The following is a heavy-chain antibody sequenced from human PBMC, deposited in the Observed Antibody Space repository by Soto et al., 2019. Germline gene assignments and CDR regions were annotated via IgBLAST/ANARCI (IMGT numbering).Heavy chain of an antibody. Sequence: GESLKISCKGSGYSFTSYWIGWVLQMPGKGLEWMGIIYPGDSDTRYSPSFQGQVTISADKSISTAYLQWSSLKASDTAMYYCASYSGSYLDAFDIWGQGTMVTVSS. CDR2: IYPGDSDT. CDR1: GYSFTSYW. J-gene: IGHJ3*02. CDR3: ASYSGSYLDAFDI. D-gene: IGHD1-26*01. V-gene: IGHV5-51*01.